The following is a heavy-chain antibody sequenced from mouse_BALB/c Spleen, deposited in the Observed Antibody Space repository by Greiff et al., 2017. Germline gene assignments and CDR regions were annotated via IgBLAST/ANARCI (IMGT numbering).Heavy chain of an antibody. CDR3: ARFPAYYRYD. Sequence: QVQLQQPGAELVMPGASVKMSCKASGYTFTDYWMHWVKQRPGQGLEWIGAIDTSDSYTSYNQKFKGKATLTVDESSSTAYMQLSSLTSEDSAVYYCARFPAYYRYDWGQGTSVTVSS. D-gene: IGHD2-14*01. CDR2: IDTSDSYT. J-gene: IGHJ4*01. CDR1: GYTFTDYW. V-gene: IGHV1-69*01.